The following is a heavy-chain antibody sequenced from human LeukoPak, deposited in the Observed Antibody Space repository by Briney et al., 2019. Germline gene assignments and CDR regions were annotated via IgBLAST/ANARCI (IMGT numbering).Heavy chain of an antibody. D-gene: IGHD4-11*01. CDR3: AREMENSNYGWFDP. CDR2: MSYDGSNK. J-gene: IGHJ5*02. CDR1: GFTFSSYG. V-gene: IGHV3-30*03. Sequence: GGSLRLSCAASGFTFSSYGIHWVRQAPGKGLEWVAVMSYDGSNKYYADSVKGRFTISRDNSKNTLYLQMNSLRAEDTAVYYCAREMENSNYGWFDPWGQGTLVTVSS.